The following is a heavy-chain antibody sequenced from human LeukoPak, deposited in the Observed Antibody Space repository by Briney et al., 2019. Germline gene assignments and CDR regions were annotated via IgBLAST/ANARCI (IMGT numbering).Heavy chain of an antibody. V-gene: IGHV3-33*01. J-gene: IGHJ4*02. CDR3: ARDGRPAADRGYFDY. CDR1: GFTFSSYG. Sequence: GGSLRLSCAASGFTFSSYGMHWVRQAPGKGLECVAVIWYDGSNKYYADSVKGRFTISRDNSKNTLYLQMNSLRAEDTAVYYCARDGRPAADRGYFDYWGQGTLVTVSS. CDR2: IWYDGSNK. D-gene: IGHD2-2*01.